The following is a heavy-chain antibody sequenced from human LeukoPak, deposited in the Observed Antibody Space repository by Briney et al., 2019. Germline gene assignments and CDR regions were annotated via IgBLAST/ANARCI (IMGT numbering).Heavy chain of an antibody. J-gene: IGHJ4*02. D-gene: IGHD3-22*01. Sequence: SETLSLTCAVSSDSISSSNWWSWVRQPPGKGLEWIGEIYHSGSTNYNPSLKSRVTISVDRSTNQFSLKLNSVTAADTAIYFCAAKDFSSGYFHFWGQGTLVTVSS. V-gene: IGHV4-4*02. CDR1: SDSISSSNW. CDR3: AAKDFSSGYFHF. CDR2: IYHSGST.